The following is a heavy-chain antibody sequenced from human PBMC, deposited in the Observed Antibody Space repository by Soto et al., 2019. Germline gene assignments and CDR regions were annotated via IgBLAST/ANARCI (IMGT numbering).Heavy chain of an antibody. V-gene: IGHV6-1*01. Sequence: PSQTLSLTCAISGDSVSSNSASWNWIRQSPSRGLEWLGRTYYRSKWYNDYAVSVKSRMTINPDTSKNQFSLQLNSVTPEDTAVYYCARDVWGSYHKSYYYYYGMDVWGQGTTVTVSS. D-gene: IGHD3-16*02. CDR2: TYYRSKWYN. CDR3: ARDVWGSYHKSYYYYYGMDV. CDR1: GDSVSSNSAS. J-gene: IGHJ6*02.